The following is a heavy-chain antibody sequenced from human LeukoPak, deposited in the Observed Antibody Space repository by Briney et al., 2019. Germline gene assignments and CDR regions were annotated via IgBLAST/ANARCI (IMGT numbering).Heavy chain of an antibody. D-gene: IGHD6-13*01. Sequence: SETLSLTRAVYGGSFSGYYWSWIRQPPGKGLEWIGEINHSGSTNYNPSLKSRVTISVDTSKNQFSLKLSSVTAADTAVYYCARGYSSSWTNWFDPWGQGTLVTVSS. V-gene: IGHV4-34*01. CDR2: INHSGST. CDR3: ARGYSSSWTNWFDP. CDR1: GGSFSGYY. J-gene: IGHJ5*02.